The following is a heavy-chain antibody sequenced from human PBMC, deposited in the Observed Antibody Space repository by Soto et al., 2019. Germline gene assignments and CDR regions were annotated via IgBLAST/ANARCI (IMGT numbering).Heavy chain of an antibody. V-gene: IGHV4-39*01. CDR1: GDSISSRNYY. D-gene: IGHD3-16*02. CDR2: IFYTWST. Sequence: SETLSLTCTVSGDSISSRNYYWGWVRQPPGKGLEWIGSIFYTWSTYYNPSLKSRVTISVDTSRNQFSLKLSSVTAADTAVYYCARRGKHLSYLDYWGQGILVTVSS. J-gene: IGHJ4*02. CDR3: ARRGKHLSYLDY.